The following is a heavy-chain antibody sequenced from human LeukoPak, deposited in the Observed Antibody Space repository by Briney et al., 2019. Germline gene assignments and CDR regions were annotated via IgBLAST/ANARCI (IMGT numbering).Heavy chain of an antibody. J-gene: IGHJ5*02. D-gene: IGHD2/OR15-2a*01. CDR1: GYTLTSYG. CDR2: ISAYNGNT. Sequence: AAVRVSFTASGYTLTSYGISWVRQAPGQGGEWVGWISAYNGNTNYAQKLQGRVTITTDTSTSTAYMELRSLRSDDTAVYYCARGVNMGWFDLWGQGTLVTVSS. CDR3: ARGVNMGWFDL. V-gene: IGHV1-18*01.